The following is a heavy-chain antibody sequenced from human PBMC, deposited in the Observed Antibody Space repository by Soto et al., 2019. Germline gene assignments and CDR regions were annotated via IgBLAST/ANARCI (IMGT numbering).Heavy chain of an antibody. V-gene: IGHV3-74*01. CDR3: ARSPGGFYID. J-gene: IGHJ3*01. Sequence: EVQLVESGGGLVQPGGSLRLSCADSGFSFSSYWMHWVRQGPGKGLVWVSRINIDGSSTNYADSVKGRFTISRDNAKNTVYLQMNSLRAEDTAVYYCARSPGGFYIDWGQGTMVTVSS. CDR2: INIDGSST. CDR1: GFSFSSYW. D-gene: IGHD2-15*01.